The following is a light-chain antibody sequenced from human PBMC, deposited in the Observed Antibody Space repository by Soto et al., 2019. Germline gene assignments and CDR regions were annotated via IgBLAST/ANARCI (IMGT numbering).Light chain of an antibody. CDR1: QSISNC. CDR2: GAS. CDR3: QQCHRYLT. V-gene: IGKV1-5*01. J-gene: IGKJ1*01. Sequence: DIQMTQSPCTFSACVGDRGTITCRASQSISNCLAWYQQKPGKAPELLISGASSLQSGVPSRFSGSESGTEFTLTISSLQPDDIATYYCQQCHRYLTFGQGTKVDIK.